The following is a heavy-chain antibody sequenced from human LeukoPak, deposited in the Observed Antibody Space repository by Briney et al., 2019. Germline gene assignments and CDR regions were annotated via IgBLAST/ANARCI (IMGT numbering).Heavy chain of an antibody. Sequence: PGRSLRLSCAASGFTFSSYAMHWVRQAPGKGLEWVAVISYDGSNKYYADSVKGRFTISRDNAKNSLYLQMNSLRAEDTAAYFYARGRPALWFYLDRWGQGTLVTVSS. CDR2: ISYDGSNK. J-gene: IGHJ4*02. V-gene: IGHV3-30*04. CDR3: ARGRPALWFYLDR. D-gene: IGHD3-10*01. CDR1: GFTFSSYA.